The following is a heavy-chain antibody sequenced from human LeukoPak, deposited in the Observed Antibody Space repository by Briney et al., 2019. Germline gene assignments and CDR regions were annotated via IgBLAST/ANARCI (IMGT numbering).Heavy chain of an antibody. J-gene: IGHJ4*02. CDR1: GFTFSDYS. CDR3: ARPHDYGKYYFDY. D-gene: IGHD4-17*01. Sequence: GVSLRLSCAASGFTFSDYSMNWVRQAPGKGLEWVSYISSSSSSIYYADSVMGRFTISRDNAKNSLYLQMNSLRAEDTAVYYCARPHDYGKYYFDYWGQGTLVTVSS. CDR2: ISSSSSSI. V-gene: IGHV3-48*01.